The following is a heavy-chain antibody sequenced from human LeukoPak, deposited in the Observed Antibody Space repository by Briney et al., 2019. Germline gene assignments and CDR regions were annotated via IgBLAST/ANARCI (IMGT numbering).Heavy chain of an antibody. V-gene: IGHV3-21*01. J-gene: IGHJ4*02. CDR1: GFTFIAYS. CDR3: ARGNKPVTLDY. Sequence: GGSLRLSCAASGFTFIAYSMNWVRQAPGKGLEWVSSISSSSAYIYYADSVEGRFTVSRDNAKNSLYLQMNSLRAEDTAVYYCARGNKPVTLDYWGQGTLVTVSS. CDR2: ISSSSAYI. D-gene: IGHD1-14*01.